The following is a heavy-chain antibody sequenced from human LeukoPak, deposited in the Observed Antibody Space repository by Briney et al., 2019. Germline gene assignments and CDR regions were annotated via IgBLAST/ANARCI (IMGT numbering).Heavy chain of an antibody. CDR2: IKQDGSEK. V-gene: IGHV3-7*01. Sequence: GGSLRLSCAASGFTFSSYWMSWVRQAPGKGLEWVANIKQDGSEKYYVDSVKGRFTISRDNAKNSLYLQMNSLRAEDTAVYYCARGTYYDFWSGLEIYFDYWGQGTLVTVSS. CDR1: GFTFSSYW. J-gene: IGHJ4*02. CDR3: ARGTYYDFWSGLEIYFDY. D-gene: IGHD3-3*01.